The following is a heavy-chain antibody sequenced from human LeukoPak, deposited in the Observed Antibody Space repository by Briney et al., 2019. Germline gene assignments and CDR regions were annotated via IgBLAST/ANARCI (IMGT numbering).Heavy chain of an antibody. J-gene: IGHJ5*02. V-gene: IGHV4-34*01. Sequence: PSETLSLTCAVYGGSFSGYYWSWIRQPPGKGLEWIGEINHSGSTNYNPSLKSRVTISVDTSKNQFSLKLSSVTAADTAVYYCARGLNMTTVTTLTSGQGTLVTVSS. CDR3: ARGLNMTTVTTLT. CDR1: GGSFSGYY. CDR2: INHSGST. D-gene: IGHD4-17*01.